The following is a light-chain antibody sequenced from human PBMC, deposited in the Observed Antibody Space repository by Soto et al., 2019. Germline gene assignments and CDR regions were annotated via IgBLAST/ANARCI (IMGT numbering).Light chain of an antibody. CDR3: VALDTSLTTTVL. J-gene: IGLJ2*01. Sequence: QSVLTQPPSVSAAPVQKFIISCSGSSSNIENNFVSWYQQLPGTAPKLLIFDNNKRPSGIPDRFSGSKSGTSATLGITGLRTGDEADYYCVALDTSLTTTVLFGGGTQLTVL. V-gene: IGLV1-51*01. CDR1: SSNIENNF. CDR2: DNN.